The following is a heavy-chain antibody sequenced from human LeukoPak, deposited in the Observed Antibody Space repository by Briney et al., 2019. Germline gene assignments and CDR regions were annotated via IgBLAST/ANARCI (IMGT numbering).Heavy chain of an antibody. J-gene: IGHJ6*03. D-gene: IGHD3-22*01. CDR1: GFTVSSNY. CDR2: IYSGGST. CDR3: ARDQGSVYYDSSGYPYYYYYMDV. V-gene: IGHV3-53*01. Sequence: GGSLRLSCAASGFTVSSNYMSWVRQAPGKGLEWVSVIYSGGSTYYADSVKGRFTISRDNSKNTLYLQMNSLRAEDTAVYCCARDQGSVYYDSSGYPYYYYYMDVWGKGTTVTVSS.